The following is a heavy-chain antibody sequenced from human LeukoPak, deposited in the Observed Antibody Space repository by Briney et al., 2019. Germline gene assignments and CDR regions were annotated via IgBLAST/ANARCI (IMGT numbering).Heavy chain of an antibody. CDR3: ARPLYSYFWSGYSP. D-gene: IGHD3-3*01. CDR2: ISSYNGNT. Sequence: GASVNVSFKASGYTFTSYLISWVRPAPGQGLAGMGWISSYNGNTHYAQKLQGRVTLTTHTSTNAPYMALKNLRANGTHVYYCARPLYSYFWSGYSPWGQRPLVTVS. CDR1: GYTFTSYL. V-gene: IGHV1-18*01. J-gene: IGHJ5*02.